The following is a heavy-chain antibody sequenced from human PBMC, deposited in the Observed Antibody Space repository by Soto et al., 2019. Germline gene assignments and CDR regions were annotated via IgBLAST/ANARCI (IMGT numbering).Heavy chain of an antibody. CDR1: VGSIRGYY. Sequence: SETLSLTCSVSVGSIRGYYWTWIRQPPGKGLEWLGYIYYTGNTKYNPSLKSRVTISADTSNNQLFLKLSSATAADTAVYYCAREVSSYGSTYFDHWGPGTLVTVSS. D-gene: IGHD5-18*01. V-gene: IGHV4-59*01. CDR2: IYYTGNT. J-gene: IGHJ4*02. CDR3: AREVSSYGSTYFDH.